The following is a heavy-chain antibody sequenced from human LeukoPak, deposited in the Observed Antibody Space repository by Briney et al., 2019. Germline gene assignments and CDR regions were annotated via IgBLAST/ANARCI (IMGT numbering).Heavy chain of an antibody. D-gene: IGHD3-10*01. CDR3: AREGLNMVRGVIPKEAWGWFDP. V-gene: IGHV4-39*02. CDR1: GGSISSTTYY. J-gene: IGHJ5*02. CDR2: IYYSGST. Sequence: SETLSLTCTVSGGSISSTTYYWDWIRQPPGKGLEWIGTIYYSGSTYYNPSLKSRVTISVDTSKNEFSLNLSSVTAADTAVYYCAREGLNMVRGVIPKEAWGWFDPWGQGTLVTVSS.